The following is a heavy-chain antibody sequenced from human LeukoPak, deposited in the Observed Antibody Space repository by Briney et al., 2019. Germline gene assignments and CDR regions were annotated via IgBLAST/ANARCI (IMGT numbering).Heavy chain of an antibody. CDR3: AILPITIFEEMLLREGDAFDI. D-gene: IGHD3-3*01. CDR2: ISSSSTI. J-gene: IGHJ3*02. Sequence: PGGSLRRSCAAPGFTFSSYSRNGLRQAPGKGLEGVSYISSSSTIYYAESVKGRFTISIDNAKNSLYLKMNSLRDEETAVYYCAILPITIFEEMLLREGDAFDIWGHGTMVTVSS. CDR1: GFTFSSYS. V-gene: IGHV3-48*02.